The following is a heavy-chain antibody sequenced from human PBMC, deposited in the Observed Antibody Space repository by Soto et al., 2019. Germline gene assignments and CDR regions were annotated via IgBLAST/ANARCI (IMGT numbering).Heavy chain of an antibody. V-gene: IGHV3-23*01. J-gene: IGHJ3*01. CDR3: AKIPHTSSWYLDAFDF. D-gene: IGHD6-13*01. Sequence: EVQLLESGGGLVQRGGSLRLSCAASGFTFRSYAMSWVRQAPGKGLEWVSAISGSGGSTYYADSVKGRFTISRDNSKNTLYLQMNSLRAEDTAVYYCAKIPHTSSWYLDAFDFWGQGTMVTVSS. CDR1: GFTFRSYA. CDR2: ISGSGGST.